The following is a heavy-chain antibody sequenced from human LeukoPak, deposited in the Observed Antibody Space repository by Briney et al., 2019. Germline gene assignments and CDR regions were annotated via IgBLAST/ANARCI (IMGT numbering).Heavy chain of an antibody. D-gene: IGHD1-1*01. CDR3: ARDRRNDDDGMDV. CDR2: INHSGST. Sequence: KSSETLSLTCAVYGVSFSGYYWSWIRQPPGKGLEWIGEINHSGSTNYNPSLKSRVTISVDTSKNQFSLKLSSVTAADTAVYYCARDRRNDDDGMDVWGQGTTVTVSS. V-gene: IGHV4-34*01. J-gene: IGHJ6*02. CDR1: GVSFSGYY.